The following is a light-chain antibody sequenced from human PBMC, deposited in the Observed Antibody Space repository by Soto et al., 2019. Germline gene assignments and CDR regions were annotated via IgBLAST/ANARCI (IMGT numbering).Light chain of an antibody. CDR1: ESVTSS. CDR3: LQYNNWWT. J-gene: IGKJ1*01. CDR2: GAS. V-gene: IGKV3-15*01. Sequence: EVVMTQSPATLSVSPGDRATLSCRASESVTSSLAWYQQKPGRSPRLLIYGASTRAIGIPARFSGSGSGTEFTLTISSLQSEDFAVYYCLQYNNWWTFGQGTKV.